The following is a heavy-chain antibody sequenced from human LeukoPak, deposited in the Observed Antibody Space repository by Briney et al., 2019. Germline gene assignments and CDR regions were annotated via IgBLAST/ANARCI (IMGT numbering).Heavy chain of an antibody. CDR3: ARDRPNSDAFDI. CDR2: IYTSGST. CDR1: GGSISSYY. V-gene: IGHV4-4*07. J-gene: IGHJ3*02. Sequence: SETLSLTCTVSGGSISSYYWSWIRQPAGKGLEWIGRIYTSGSTNYNPSLKSRVTMLVDTSKNQFSLKLSSVTAADTAVYYCARDRPNSDAFDIWGQGTMVTVSS. D-gene: IGHD6-6*01.